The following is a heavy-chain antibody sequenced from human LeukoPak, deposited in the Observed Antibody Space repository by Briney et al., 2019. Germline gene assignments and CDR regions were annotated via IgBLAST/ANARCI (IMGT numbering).Heavy chain of an antibody. J-gene: IGHJ5*02. CDR2: ISGSGGST. Sequence: TGGSLRLSCAASGFTFSSYAMSWVRQAPGKGLEWVSSISGSGGSTYYADSVKGRFTISRDNTKNSLYLQLNSLRAEDTAVYYCVRHIAANAPWGQGTLVTVSS. CDR3: VRHIAANAP. CDR1: GFTFSSYA. D-gene: IGHD6-25*01. V-gene: IGHV3-23*01.